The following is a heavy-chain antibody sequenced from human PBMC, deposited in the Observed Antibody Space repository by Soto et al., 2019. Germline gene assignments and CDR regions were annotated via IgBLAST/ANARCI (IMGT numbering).Heavy chain of an antibody. CDR2: ISSSSSTI. Sequence: GGSLRLSCAASGFTFSSYSMNWVRQAPGKGLEWVSYISSSSSTIYYADSVKGRFTISRDNAKNSLYLQMNSLRAEDTAVYYCARGGERITIFGVVYGPFDYWGQGTLVTVSS. D-gene: IGHD3-3*01. J-gene: IGHJ4*02. CDR1: GFTFSSYS. V-gene: IGHV3-48*01. CDR3: ARGGERITIFGVVYGPFDY.